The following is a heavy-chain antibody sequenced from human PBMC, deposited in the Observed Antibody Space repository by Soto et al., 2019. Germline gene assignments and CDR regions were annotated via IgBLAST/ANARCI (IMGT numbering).Heavy chain of an antibody. Sequence: SETLSLTCTVSGGSVSSGSYYWSWIRQPPGKGLEWIGYIYYSGSTNYNPSLKSRVTISVDTSKNQFSLKLSSVTAADTAVYYCAREGTSVNAPIVLVPAANSSYDYGMDVWGQGTTVTVSS. CDR1: GGSVSSGSYY. V-gene: IGHV4-61*01. J-gene: IGHJ6*02. CDR2: IYYSGST. D-gene: IGHD2-2*01. CDR3: AREGTSVNAPIVLVPAANSSYDYGMDV.